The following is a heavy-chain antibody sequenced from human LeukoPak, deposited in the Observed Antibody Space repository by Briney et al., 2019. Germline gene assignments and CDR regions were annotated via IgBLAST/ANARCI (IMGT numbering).Heavy chain of an antibody. J-gene: IGHJ5*02. CDR3: ARDRIVGEAPFDP. CDR2: INTGNGDT. V-gene: IGHV1-3*04. Sequence: GASVKVSCKASGYTFTIYAMHWVRQAPGQGLEWMGWINTGNGDTKYSQKIQGRVTITMDTSASTIYLDLSSLRSVDTAIYYCARDRIVGEAPFDPWGQGTLVTVSS. D-gene: IGHD2-15*01. CDR1: GYTFTIYA.